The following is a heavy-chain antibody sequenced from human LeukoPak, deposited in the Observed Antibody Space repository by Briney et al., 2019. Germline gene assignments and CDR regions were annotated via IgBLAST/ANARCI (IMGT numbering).Heavy chain of an antibody. CDR3: AELGITMIGGV. J-gene: IGHJ6*04. V-gene: IGHV3-23*01. CDR1: GFTFSNYA. Sequence: PGGSLRLSCAASGFTFSNYAMSWVRQAPGKGLELVSAISASGGSTYYPDSVKGRFTISRESSKNTLFLQIHSLRDDDTDVYYCAELGITMIGGVWGKGTTVTISS. D-gene: IGHD3-10*02. CDR2: ISASGGST.